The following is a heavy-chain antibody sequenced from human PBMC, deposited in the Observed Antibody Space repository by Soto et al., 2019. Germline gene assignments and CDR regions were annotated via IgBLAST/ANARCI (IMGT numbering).Heavy chain of an antibody. V-gene: IGHV1-3*01. CDR3: ARDIQSVGPRANDAFDV. Sequence: QVQLVQSGAELKKPGASVNISCTASGFTFSDNLINWVRQVPGQGLEWMGWLNPDTGNTRYSETFQGRVTISRHTSASIAYVELGGLEYEGTAVYFCARDIQSVGPRANDAFDVWGQGTMITVSS. J-gene: IGHJ3*01. D-gene: IGHD5-18*01. CDR2: LNPDTGNT. CDR1: GFTFSDNL.